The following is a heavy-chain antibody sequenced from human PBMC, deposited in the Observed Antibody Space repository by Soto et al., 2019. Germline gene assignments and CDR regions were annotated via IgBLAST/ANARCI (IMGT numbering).Heavy chain of an antibody. CDR1: GYSFTSYW. Sequence: LGESLKISCKGSGYSFTSYWIGWVRQMPGKGLEWMGIIYPGDSDTRYSPSFQGQVTISADKSISTAYLQWSSLKASDTAMYYCARSGVQQMGQRNWFDPWGQGTLVTLSS. CDR2: IYPGDSDT. D-gene: IGHD6-13*01. CDR3: ARSGVQQMGQRNWFDP. V-gene: IGHV5-51*01. J-gene: IGHJ5*02.